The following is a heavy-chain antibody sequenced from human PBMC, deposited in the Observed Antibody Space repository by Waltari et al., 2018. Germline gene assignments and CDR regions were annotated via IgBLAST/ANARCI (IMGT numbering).Heavy chain of an antibody. CDR3: ARPHCSGGSCPGWFDP. J-gene: IGHJ5*02. D-gene: IGHD2-15*01. Sequence: QVQLQQWGAGLLKPSETLSLTCAVYGGSFSGYYWSWIRQPPGKGLEWIGEINHRGSTNYNPSLKSRVTISVDTSKNQFSLKLSSVTAADTAVYYCARPHCSGGSCPGWFDPWGQGTLVTVSS. CDR2: INHRGST. V-gene: IGHV4-34*01. CDR1: GGSFSGYY.